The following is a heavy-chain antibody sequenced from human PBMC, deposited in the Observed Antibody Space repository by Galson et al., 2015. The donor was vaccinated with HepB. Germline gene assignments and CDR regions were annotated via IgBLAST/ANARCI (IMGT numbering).Heavy chain of an antibody. CDR3: ARDQDSGSYYDFDY. CDR1: GFTFSSYW. CDR2: IKQDGSEK. Sequence: SLRLSCAASGFTFSSYWMSWVRQAPGKGLEWVANIKQDGSEKYYVDSVKGRFTISRDNAKNSLYLQMNSLRAEDTAVYYCARDQDSGSYYDFDYWGQGTLVTVSS. V-gene: IGHV3-7*03. J-gene: IGHJ4*02. D-gene: IGHD1-26*01.